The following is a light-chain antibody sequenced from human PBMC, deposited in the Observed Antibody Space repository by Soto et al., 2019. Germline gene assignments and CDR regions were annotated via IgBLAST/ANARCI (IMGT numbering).Light chain of an antibody. CDR2: GVS. J-gene: IGKJ5*01. CDR1: QPVNNN. CDR3: QQYEKWSPSIT. V-gene: IGKV3-15*01. Sequence: IEMTQSPATLSASPGDRATLSCRASQPVNNNLAWYQQKPGQAPRLLIYGVSTRATGISARFSGVGYVREFCLTISSLQSEDFALYYCQQYEKWSPSITFGQGTRLEIK.